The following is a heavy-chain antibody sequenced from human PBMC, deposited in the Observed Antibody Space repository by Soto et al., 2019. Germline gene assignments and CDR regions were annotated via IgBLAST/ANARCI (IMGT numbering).Heavy chain of an antibody. CDR3: ARDHGYCSGGSCYAEGYYFDY. D-gene: IGHD2-15*01. Sequence: QVQLQQWGAGLLKPSETLSLTCAVYGGSFSGYYWSWIRQPPGKGLEWIGEINHSGSTNYNPSLTSRVTISVDTAKNQFSLKLSSVTAADTAVYYCARDHGYCSGGSCYAEGYYFDYWGQGTLVTVSS. J-gene: IGHJ4*02. CDR2: INHSGST. CDR1: GGSFSGYY. V-gene: IGHV4-34*01.